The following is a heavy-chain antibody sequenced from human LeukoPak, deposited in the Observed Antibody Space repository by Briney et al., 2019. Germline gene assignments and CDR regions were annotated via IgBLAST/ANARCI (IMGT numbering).Heavy chain of an antibody. Sequence: EASVKVSCKASGYTFTSFYMHWVRQAPGKGLEWMGGFDPEDGETIYAQKFQGRVTMTEDTSTDTAYMELSRLRSDDTAVYYCARLYSGYGNYSYYKDVWGKGTTVTVSS. CDR1: GYTFTSFY. D-gene: IGHD5-12*01. CDR2: FDPEDGET. V-gene: IGHV1-24*01. CDR3: ARLYSGYGNYSYYKDV. J-gene: IGHJ6*03.